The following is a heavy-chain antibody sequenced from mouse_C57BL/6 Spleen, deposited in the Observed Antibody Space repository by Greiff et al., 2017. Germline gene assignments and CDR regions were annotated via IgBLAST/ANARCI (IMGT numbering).Heavy chain of an antibody. J-gene: IGHJ4*01. CDR1: GYTFTSYW. CDR2: IDPSDSST. V-gene: IGHV1-50*01. Sequence: VQLQQPGAELVKPGASVKLSCKASGYTFTSYWMQWVKQRPGQGLEWLGEIDPSDSSTNYNQKFKGKATLTVDTSSSTAYMQLSSRTSEDSAVYYCARYVGPYAMDYWGQGTSVTVSS. CDR3: ARYVGPYAMDY.